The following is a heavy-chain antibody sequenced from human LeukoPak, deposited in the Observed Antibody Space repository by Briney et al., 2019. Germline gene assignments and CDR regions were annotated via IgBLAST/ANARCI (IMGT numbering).Heavy chain of an antibody. CDR2: IRYDGSYK. V-gene: IGHV3-30*02. D-gene: IGHD6-19*01. J-gene: IGHJ4*02. CDR3: ARDPTARIAVPDY. CDR1: GFTFSNYG. Sequence: PGGSLRLSCAASGFTFSNYGMHWVRQAPGKGLEWVALIRYDGSYKFYSDSVKGRFTISRDNSKNTLYLQMNSLRAEDTAVYYCARDPTARIAVPDYWGRGTLVTVSS.